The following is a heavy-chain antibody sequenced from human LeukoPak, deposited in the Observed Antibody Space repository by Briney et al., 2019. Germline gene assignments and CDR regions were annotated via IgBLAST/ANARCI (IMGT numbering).Heavy chain of an antibody. J-gene: IGHJ6*02. V-gene: IGHV3-23*01. Sequence: GGSLRLSCAASGFTFSSYAMSWVRQAPGKGLEWVSAISGSGGSTYYADSVKGRFTISRDNSKNTLYLQMNSLRAEDTAVYYCAKDSGSGSYYLSGYYYYGMDVWGQGTTVTVSS. CDR2: ISGSGGST. D-gene: IGHD3-10*01. CDR1: GFTFSSYA. CDR3: AKDSGSGSYYLSGYYYYGMDV.